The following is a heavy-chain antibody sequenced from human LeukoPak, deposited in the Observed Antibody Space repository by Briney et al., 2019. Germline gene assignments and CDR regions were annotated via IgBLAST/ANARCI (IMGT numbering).Heavy chain of an antibody. Sequence: SETLSLTCTVSGVSISSYYWSWIRQPAGKGLEWIGRIHTSGSTNYKPSLKSRVTMSVDTSKNQFSLKLSSVTAADTAVYYCARDQYYYDSSGYLTFDYWGQGTLVTVSS. CDR3: ARDQYYYDSSGYLTFDY. CDR2: IHTSGST. V-gene: IGHV4-4*07. J-gene: IGHJ4*02. D-gene: IGHD3-22*01. CDR1: GVSISSYY.